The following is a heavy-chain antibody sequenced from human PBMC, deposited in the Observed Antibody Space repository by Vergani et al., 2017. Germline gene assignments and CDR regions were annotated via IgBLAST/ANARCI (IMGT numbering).Heavy chain of an antibody. V-gene: IGHV3-48*01. CDR1: GFTFSSYR. D-gene: IGHD5-18*01. CDR3: ARDLRIQLGADYDY. CDR2: ISSSSSTI. J-gene: IGHJ4*02. Sequence: EVQLVESGGGLVQPGGSLRLSCAASGFTFSSYRMNWFRQAPGKGLDWVSYISSSSSTIYYADSVKGRFTISRDNAKNSLYLQVNSLRAEDTAVYYCARDLRIQLGADYDYWGQGTLVTVSS.